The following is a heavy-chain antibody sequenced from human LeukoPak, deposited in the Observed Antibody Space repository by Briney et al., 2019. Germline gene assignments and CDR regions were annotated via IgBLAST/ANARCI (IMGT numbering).Heavy chain of an antibody. CDR3: ARFTMVRGVISYFDY. J-gene: IGHJ4*02. V-gene: IGHV4-31*03. CDR2: IYYSGST. Sequence: PSETLSLTCTVSGGSISSGGYYWSWIRQHPGKGLEWIGYIYYSGSTYYNPSLKSRVTISVDTSKNQFSLKLSSVTAADTAVYYCARFTMVRGVISYFDYWGQGTLVTVSS. CDR1: GGSISSGGYY. D-gene: IGHD3-10*01.